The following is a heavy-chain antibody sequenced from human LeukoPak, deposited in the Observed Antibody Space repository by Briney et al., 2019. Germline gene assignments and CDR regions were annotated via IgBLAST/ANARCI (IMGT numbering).Heavy chain of an antibody. J-gene: IGHJ6*01. Sequence: ASVKVSCKPSGYTFTSYGINWVRQTPGQGLEWMGWISTYNRNTNYAQKLQGRVTMTTDTSTSTAYMQLTSLRADDTAVYYCARLQGSYYYGMDVWGQGTTVTDSS. CDR3: ARLQGSYYYGMDV. CDR1: GYTFTSYG. V-gene: IGHV1-18*01. D-gene: IGHD4-4*01. CDR2: ISTYNRNT.